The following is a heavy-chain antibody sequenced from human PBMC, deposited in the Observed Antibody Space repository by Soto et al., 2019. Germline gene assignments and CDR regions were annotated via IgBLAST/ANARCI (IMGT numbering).Heavy chain of an antibody. CDR2: TYYRSKWYY. CDR1: GDSVSSNSAG. D-gene: IGHD1-26*01. Sequence: SQTLSLTCAITGDSVSSNSAGWSWVRQSPSRGLEWLGRTYYRSKWYYEYAVSVRGRITINPDTSKNQYSLQLNSVTPEDTAVYFCARGEQYSGRIFDYWGQGTLVAVSA. CDR3: ARGEQYSGRIFDY. V-gene: IGHV6-1*01. J-gene: IGHJ4*01.